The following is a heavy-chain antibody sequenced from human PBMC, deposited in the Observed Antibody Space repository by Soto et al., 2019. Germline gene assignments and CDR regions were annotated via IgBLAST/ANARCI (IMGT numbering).Heavy chain of an antibody. D-gene: IGHD6-19*01. CDR2: ISDSGNST. CDR1: GFTFSSYA. Sequence: GGSLRLSCAASGFTFSSYAMSWVRQAPGKGLEWVSTISDSGNSTYSADSVKGRFTISRDNSKNTLYLQMNSLRAEDTAVYYCARDLTRPVAVSLNGFDPWGQGTLVTVSS. CDR3: ARDLTRPVAVSLNGFDP. V-gene: IGHV3-23*01. J-gene: IGHJ5*02.